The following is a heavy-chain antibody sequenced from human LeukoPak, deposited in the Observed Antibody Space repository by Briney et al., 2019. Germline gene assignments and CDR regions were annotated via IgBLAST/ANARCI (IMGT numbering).Heavy chain of an antibody. CDR1: GYTFTGNY. CDR2: INPNSGGT. CDR3: ASSTVVTPRNDY. D-gene: IGHD4-23*01. V-gene: IGHV1-2*02. J-gene: IGHJ4*02. Sequence: ASETLSCNASGYTFTGNYMHWVRHPHGPGHERKGWINPNSGGTNNAQKFHGRVTITRDTSISKHYMQLRRLRSDDTTASYCASSTVVTPRNDYWGQGTVVSVS.